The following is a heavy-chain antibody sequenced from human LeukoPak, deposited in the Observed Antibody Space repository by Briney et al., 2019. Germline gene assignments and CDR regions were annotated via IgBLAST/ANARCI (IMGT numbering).Heavy chain of an antibody. CDR1: GFTFSSSA. V-gene: IGHV3-23*01. D-gene: IGHD3-10*01. J-gene: IGHJ5*02. CDR3: AKDLPRSYYGSGRVS. Sequence: PGGSQRLSCAASGFTFSSSAMNWVRQAPGKGLEWVSSIGASGGYTYYADSVKGRFTISRDNSKNTLYLQMNSLRAEDTAVYYCAKDLPRSYYGSGRVSWGQGTLVTVSS. CDR2: IGASGGYT.